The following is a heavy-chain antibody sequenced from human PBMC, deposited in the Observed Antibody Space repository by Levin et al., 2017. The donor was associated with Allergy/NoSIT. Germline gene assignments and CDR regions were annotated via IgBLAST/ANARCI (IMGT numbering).Heavy chain of an antibody. Sequence: SCAASGFTFSTYGVHWVRQPPGKGLEWVAGISYDGSNKYYADSVKGRFSISRDNSKNTLYLQMTSLGADDTAVFYCAREPRRASSWPHFDHWGQGALVTVSS. CDR2: ISYDGSNK. CDR3: AREPRRASSWPHFDH. CDR1: GFTFSTYG. D-gene: IGHD6-13*01. J-gene: IGHJ4*02. V-gene: IGHV3-33*01.